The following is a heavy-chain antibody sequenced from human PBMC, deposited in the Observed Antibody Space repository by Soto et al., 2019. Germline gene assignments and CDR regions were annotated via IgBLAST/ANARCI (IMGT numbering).Heavy chain of an antibody. D-gene: IGHD2-8*02. CDR2: INHSGST. Sequence: QVQLQQWGAGLLKPSETLSLTCAVYGGSFSGYYWTWIRQPPGTGLEWIGEINHSGSTNYNPSLKSRVTISVDTSKNQFSLKLITVTAADPAVYYCARDKITGLFDYWGQGTLVTVSS. J-gene: IGHJ4*02. CDR1: GGSFSGYY. CDR3: ARDKITGLFDY. V-gene: IGHV4-34*01.